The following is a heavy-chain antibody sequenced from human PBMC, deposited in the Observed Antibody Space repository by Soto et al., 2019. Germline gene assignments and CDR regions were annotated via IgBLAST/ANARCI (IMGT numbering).Heavy chain of an antibody. Sequence: ASVKVSCKASGYTFTSYDINWVRQATGQGLEWMGWMNPNSGNTGYAQKFQGRVTMTRNTSISTAYMELSSLRSEDTAVYYCARSLVLRYFDWLYYYYYYMDVWGKGTTVTVS. V-gene: IGHV1-8*01. CDR2: MNPNSGNT. J-gene: IGHJ6*03. CDR3: ARSLVLRYFDWLYYYYYYMDV. D-gene: IGHD3-9*01. CDR1: GYTFTSYD.